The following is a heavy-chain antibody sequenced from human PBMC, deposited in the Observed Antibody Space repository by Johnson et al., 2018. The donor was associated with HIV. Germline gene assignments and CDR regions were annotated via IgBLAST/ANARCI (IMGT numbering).Heavy chain of an antibody. CDR1: GFTFSTYG. Sequence: QMLLVESGGGVVQPGGSLRLSCAASGFTFSTYGMHWVRQAPGKGLEWVAFIRFDGTNKYYADSVKGRFTISRDNSKNTLYLQMNSLRAEDTAVYYCARDQSGSYVWWAHDAFDIWGQGTMVTVSS. D-gene: IGHD1-26*01. J-gene: IGHJ3*02. V-gene: IGHV3-30*02. CDR3: ARDQSGSYVWWAHDAFDI. CDR2: IRFDGTNK.